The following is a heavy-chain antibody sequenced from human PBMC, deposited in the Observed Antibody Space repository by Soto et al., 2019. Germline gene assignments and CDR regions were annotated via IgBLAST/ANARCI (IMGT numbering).Heavy chain of an antibody. Sequence: GASVKVSCKASGYTFTSYAMHWVRQAPGQRLEWMGWINAGNGNTKYSQKFQGRVTITRDTSASTAYMELSSLRSEDTAVYYCARAGLEHPIVQLERRDYYYYYMDVWGKGTTVTVSS. J-gene: IGHJ6*03. V-gene: IGHV1-3*01. CDR2: INAGNGNT. CDR3: ARAGLEHPIVQLERRDYYYYYMDV. D-gene: IGHD1-1*01. CDR1: GYTFTSYA.